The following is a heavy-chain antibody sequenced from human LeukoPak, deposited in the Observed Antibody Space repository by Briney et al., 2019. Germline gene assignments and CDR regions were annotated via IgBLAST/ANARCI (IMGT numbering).Heavy chain of an antibody. J-gene: IGHJ4*02. D-gene: IGHD3-22*01. Sequence: PSETLSLTCAVYGGSFSGYYWSWIRQPPGKGLEWIGEINHSGSTNYNPSLKSRVTISVDTSKNQFSLKLSSVTAADTAVYYCAHSSGYYYAEYFDYWGQGTLVTVSS. V-gene: IGHV4-34*01. CDR2: INHSGST. CDR1: GGSFSGYY. CDR3: AHSSGYYYAEYFDY.